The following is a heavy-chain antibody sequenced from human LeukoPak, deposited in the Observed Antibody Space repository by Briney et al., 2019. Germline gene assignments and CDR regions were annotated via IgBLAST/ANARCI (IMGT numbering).Heavy chain of an antibody. Sequence: EASVKVSCKASGGTFSSYAISWVRQAPGQGLEWMGGIIPIFGTANYAQKFQGRVTITTDESTSTAYMELSSLRSEDTAVYYCARDRPIVGATRDAFDIWGQGTMVTVSS. CDR3: ARDRPIVGATRDAFDI. CDR1: GGTFSSYA. CDR2: IIPIFGTA. J-gene: IGHJ3*02. D-gene: IGHD1-26*01. V-gene: IGHV1-69*05.